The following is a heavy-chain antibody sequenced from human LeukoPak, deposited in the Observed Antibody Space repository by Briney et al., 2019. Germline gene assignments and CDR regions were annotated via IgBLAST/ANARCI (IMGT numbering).Heavy chain of an antibody. CDR3: ARAYDSSGYDNNDAFDI. CDR1: GGSIRSSYYY. V-gene: IGHV4-39*07. J-gene: IGHJ3*02. CDR2: IYDSGST. D-gene: IGHD3-22*01. Sequence: PSETLSLTCTVSGGSIRSSYYYWGWIRQPPGKGLEWIGSIYDSGSTYYNPSLKSRVTISVDRSKNQFSLKLSSVTAADTAVYYCARAYDSSGYDNNDAFDIWGQGTMVTVSS.